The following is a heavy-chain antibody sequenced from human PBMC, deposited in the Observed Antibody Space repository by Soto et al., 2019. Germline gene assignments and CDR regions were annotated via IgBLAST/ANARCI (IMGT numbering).Heavy chain of an antibody. Sequence: QVQLQESGPGLVKPSQTLSLTYTVSGGSIDSGGFYWNWIRQLPGKGLEWIGYIYYNERTDFNPSLKSRVTMSVDTSKNQFSLKLSSVTAADTAVYYCARRRSGDLDYWGQGTLVTVSS. V-gene: IGHV4-31*03. CDR1: GGSIDSGGFY. D-gene: IGHD2-15*01. CDR3: ARRRSGDLDY. CDR2: IYYNERT. J-gene: IGHJ4*02.